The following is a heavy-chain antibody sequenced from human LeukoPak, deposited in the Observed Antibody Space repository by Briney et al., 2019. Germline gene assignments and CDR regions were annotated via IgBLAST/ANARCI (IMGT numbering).Heavy chain of an antibody. D-gene: IGHD5-12*01. CDR1: GFTFSSYA. V-gene: IGHV3-30-3*01. CDR3: ARDGTEMATNFGSY. Sequence: PGGSLRLSCAASGFTFSSYAMHWVRQAPGKGLEWVAVISYDGSNKYYADSVKGRFTISRDNSKNTLYLQMNSLRAEDTAVYYCARDGTEMATNFGSYWGQGTLVTVSS. J-gene: IGHJ4*02. CDR2: ISYDGSNK.